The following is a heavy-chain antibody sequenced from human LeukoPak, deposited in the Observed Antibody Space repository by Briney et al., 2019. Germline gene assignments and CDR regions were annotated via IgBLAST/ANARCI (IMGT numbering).Heavy chain of an antibody. V-gene: IGHV3-43D*03. CDR2: ISWDGGST. CDR3: AKDLGSGSWFDP. Sequence: GGSLRLSCAASGFTFDDYAMHWVRQAPGKGLEWVSLISWDGGSTYYADSVKGRFTISRDNSKNSLYLQMNSLRAEDTALYYCAKDLGSGSWFDPWGQGTLVTVSS. CDR1: GFTFDDYA. J-gene: IGHJ5*02. D-gene: IGHD3-10*01.